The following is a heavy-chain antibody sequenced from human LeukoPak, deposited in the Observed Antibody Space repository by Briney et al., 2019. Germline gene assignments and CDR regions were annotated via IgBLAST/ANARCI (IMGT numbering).Heavy chain of an antibody. J-gene: IGHJ5*02. V-gene: IGHV1-18*01. Sequence: ASVKVSCKASGYTFTRYGINWVRQAPGQGLEWIGWISAYRGDTNYAHTVQGRVTMTTDTATTTAYPELKSLRPNATAVYDCSRDEARSPSRPNLFDPWGQGTLVTVSS. D-gene: IGHD2-2*01. CDR3: SRDEARSPSRPNLFDP. CDR1: GYTFTRYG. CDR2: ISAYRGDT.